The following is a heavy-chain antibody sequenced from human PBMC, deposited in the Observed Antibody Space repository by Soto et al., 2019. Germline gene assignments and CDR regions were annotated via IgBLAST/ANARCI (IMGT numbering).Heavy chain of an antibody. D-gene: IGHD2-21*01. V-gene: IGHV4-34*01. CDR1: GWSFSGYY. CDR3: ARIPGP. CDR2: IYHSVST. Sequence: SETLSLTCAGYGWSFSGYYWSWIRQPPGKGLEWIGYIYHSVSTYYNPSLKSRVTISVDRSKNQFSLKLSSVTAADTAVYFCARIPGPCGQGTLVTVSS. J-gene: IGHJ5*02.